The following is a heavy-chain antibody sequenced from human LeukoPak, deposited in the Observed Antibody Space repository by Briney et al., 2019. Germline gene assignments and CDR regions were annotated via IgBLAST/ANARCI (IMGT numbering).Heavy chain of an antibody. CDR3: AREGVVGAYGHFDY. Sequence: AETLSLTCAVYGGSFSGYYWSWIRQPPGKGLEWIGEINHSGSTNYNPSLKSRVTISVDTSKNQFSLKLSSVTAADTAVYYCAREGVVGAYGHFDYWGQGTLVTVSS. J-gene: IGHJ4*02. CDR2: INHSGST. V-gene: IGHV4-34*01. D-gene: IGHD2-15*01. CDR1: GGSFSGYY.